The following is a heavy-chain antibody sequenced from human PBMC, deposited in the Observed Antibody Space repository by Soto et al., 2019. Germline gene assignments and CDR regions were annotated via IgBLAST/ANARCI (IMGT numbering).Heavy chain of an antibody. V-gene: IGHV4-59*01. CDR1: GGSISSYY. Sequence: SETLSLTCTVSGGSISSYYWSWIRQPPGKGLEWIGKIFYTGSTNYSPSLKGRVTMSVHTSNKQFSLNLRSVTAADTAVYFCARIRGSYFDSWGQGILVTVSS. J-gene: IGHJ4*02. CDR3: ARIRGSYFDS. CDR2: IFYTGST. D-gene: IGHD2-21*01.